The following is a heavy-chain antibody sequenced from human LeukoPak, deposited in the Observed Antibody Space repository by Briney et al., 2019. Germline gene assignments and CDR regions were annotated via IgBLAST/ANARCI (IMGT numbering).Heavy chain of an antibody. CDR2: VHYSGSS. CDR1: GVSISNNYFY. D-gene: IGHD1-26*01. CDR3: ATLGLLRGAGFNLSTHFDF. V-gene: IGHV4-39*01. Sequence: ETLSLTCSVSGVSISNNYFYWAWIRQPPGKGLELIGYVHYSGSSFYNSSLKSRVTVSADTSRNQFSLSLTSVTAAGTAMYYCATLGLLRGAGFNLSTHFDFWGQGITVAVSS. J-gene: IGHJ4*02.